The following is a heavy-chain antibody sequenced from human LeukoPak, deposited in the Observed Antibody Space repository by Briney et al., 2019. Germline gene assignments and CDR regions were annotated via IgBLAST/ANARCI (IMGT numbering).Heavy chain of an antibody. CDR1: GFTFTDTY. Sequence: GGSLRLSCAVSGFTFTDTYMTWIRRAPGKGLESLSYADSVKGRFTISRDNAKNSLYLQMNSLRAEDTAVYYCTRDPRRLDYWGQGTLVTVSS. CDR3: TRDPRRLDY. V-gene: IGHV3-11*01. J-gene: IGHJ4*02.